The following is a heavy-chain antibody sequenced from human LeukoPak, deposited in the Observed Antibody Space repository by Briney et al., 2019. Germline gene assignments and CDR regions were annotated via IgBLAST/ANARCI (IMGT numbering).Heavy chain of an antibody. Sequence: GGSLRLSCAASGFTFSTYAMSWVRQAPGKGLEWVSAISASGGTTYYADSVEGRSTISRDNSKDTLYLHMDSLRVEDTAQYFCARINCSGGTCYDYFDDWGQGTLVTVSS. CDR2: ISASGGTT. CDR3: ARINCSGGTCYDYFDD. V-gene: IGHV3-23*01. CDR1: GFTFSTYA. J-gene: IGHJ4*02. D-gene: IGHD2-15*01.